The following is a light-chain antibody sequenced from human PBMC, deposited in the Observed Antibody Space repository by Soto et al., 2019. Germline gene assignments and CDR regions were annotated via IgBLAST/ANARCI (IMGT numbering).Light chain of an antibody. CDR2: GVS. Sequence: EIVLTQSPGTLSLSPGERATLSFRASQTVSSNYLAWYQQKPGQAPRLLIYGVSTRATGIPARFSGSGSGTEFTLTISSLQSEDFAVYYCQQYNNWPPNTFGQGTRLEIK. CDR3: QQYNNWPPNT. J-gene: IGKJ5*01. V-gene: IGKV3-15*01. CDR1: QTVSSN.